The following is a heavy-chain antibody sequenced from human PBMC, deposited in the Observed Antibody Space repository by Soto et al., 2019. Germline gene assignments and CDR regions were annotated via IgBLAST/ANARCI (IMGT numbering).Heavy chain of an antibody. D-gene: IGHD3-10*01. CDR2: ISSSSSTI. V-gene: IGHV3-48*02. CDR1: GFTFSSYS. CDR3: ARDPLLRVGGMDV. J-gene: IGHJ6*02. Sequence: EVQLVESGGGLVQPGGSLRLSCAASGFTFSSYSMNWVRQAPGKGLEWVSYISSSSSTIYYADSVKGRFTISRDNAKNSLSLQMNSLRDEDTAVYYCARDPLLRVGGMDVWCQGTTVTVSS.